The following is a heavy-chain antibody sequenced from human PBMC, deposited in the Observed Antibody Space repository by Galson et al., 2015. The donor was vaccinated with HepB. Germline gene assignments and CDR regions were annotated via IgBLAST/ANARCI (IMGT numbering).Heavy chain of an antibody. J-gene: IGHJ4*02. D-gene: IGHD3-3*01. V-gene: IGHV3-49*03. CDR3: TKNYDFWSGPFDY. CDR1: GFTFGDYA. Sequence: SLRLSCAASGFTFGDYAMSWFRQAPGKGLEWVGFIRSKAYGGTTEYAASVKGRFTTSRDDSKSIAYLQMNSLKTEDTGVYYCTKNYDFWSGPFDYWGQGTLVTVSS. CDR2: IRSKAYGGTT.